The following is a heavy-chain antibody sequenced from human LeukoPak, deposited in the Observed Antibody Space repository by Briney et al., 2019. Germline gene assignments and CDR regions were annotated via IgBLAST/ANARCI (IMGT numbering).Heavy chain of an antibody. D-gene: IGHD3-10*01. CDR2: ITGNGANT. CDR1: GFTYSSYG. Sequence: GGSLRLSCAASGFTYSSYGMSWVRQAPGKGLEWVSAITGNGANTFYADSVKGRFTISRDNSKNTMYLQVNSLRAEDTALYYCARDRSGSYPNWFDPWGQGTLVTVSS. V-gene: IGHV3-23*01. J-gene: IGHJ5*02. CDR3: ARDRSGSYPNWFDP.